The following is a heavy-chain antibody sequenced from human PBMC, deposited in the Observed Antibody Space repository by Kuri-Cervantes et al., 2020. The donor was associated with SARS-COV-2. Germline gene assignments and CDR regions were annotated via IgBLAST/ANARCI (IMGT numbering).Heavy chain of an antibody. D-gene: IGHD1-26*01. Sequence: GGSLRLSCAASGFTFSSYAMHWVRQAPGKGLEWVAVISYDGSNKYYADSVKGRFTISRDNSKNTLYLQMNSLRAEDTAVYYCASELLWYFDLWGRGTLVTASS. V-gene: IGHV3-30*04. CDR3: ASELLWYFDL. CDR1: GFTFSSYA. J-gene: IGHJ2*01. CDR2: ISYDGSNK.